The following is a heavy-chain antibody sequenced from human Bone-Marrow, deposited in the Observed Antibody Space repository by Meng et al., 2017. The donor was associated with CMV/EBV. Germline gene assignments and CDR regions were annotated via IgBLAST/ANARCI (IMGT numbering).Heavy chain of an antibody. CDR1: GFTFSSYG. Sequence: GESLKISCAASGFTFSSYGMHWVRQAPGKGLIWVSRINTDGSITNFADSVKGRFTISRDNAKNTLYLQMNGLRAEDTAMYYCARDSYDNLDYWGQGTLVTVSS. J-gene: IGHJ4*02. CDR3: ARDSYDNLDY. CDR2: INTDGSIT. V-gene: IGHV3-74*01. D-gene: IGHD3-9*01.